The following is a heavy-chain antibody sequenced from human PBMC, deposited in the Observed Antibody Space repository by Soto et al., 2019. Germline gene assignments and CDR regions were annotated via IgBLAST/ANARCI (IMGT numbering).Heavy chain of an antibody. CDR2: VYSSGGT. V-gene: IGHV4-4*07. Sequence: SETLSLTCTVSGGSMSSYYWTWIRQPAGKGLEWIGRVYSSGGTHYNPSLKSRVTISLDTSKNQFSLRLLSVTDADTAVYYGARGQRFSDWFDPWGQGTLVTVSS. CDR1: GGSMSSYY. D-gene: IGHD3-3*01. CDR3: ARGQRFSDWFDP. J-gene: IGHJ5*02.